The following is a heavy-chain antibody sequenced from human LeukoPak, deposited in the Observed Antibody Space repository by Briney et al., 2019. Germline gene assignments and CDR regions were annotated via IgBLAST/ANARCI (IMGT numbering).Heavy chain of an antibody. V-gene: IGHV3-7*01. CDR1: GFTFSSYW. D-gene: IGHD1-1*01. J-gene: IGHJ6*02. Sequence: GGSLRLSCAASGFTFSSYWMIWVRQAPGKGLEWVANIKQDGSEKYYVDSVKGRFTISRDNAKNSLYFQMNSLRAEDTAVYYCARALGRVQPNYYNYGMDVWGQGTTVTVSS. CDR3: ARALGRVQPNYYNYGMDV. CDR2: IKQDGSEK.